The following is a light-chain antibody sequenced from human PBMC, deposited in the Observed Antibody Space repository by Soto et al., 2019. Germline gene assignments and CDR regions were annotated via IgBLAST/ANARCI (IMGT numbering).Light chain of an antibody. CDR1: QGISSY. V-gene: IGKV1-9*01. J-gene: IGKJ5*01. CDR2: GAS. Sequence: EIQLTQSPSFLSASVGDRVTITCRASQGISSYLAWYQQKPGKAPELLIYGASTLQSGVPSRFSGSESGTEFTLTISSLQPEDFATYYCQQVISDPITFGQGTRLENK. CDR3: QQVISDPIT.